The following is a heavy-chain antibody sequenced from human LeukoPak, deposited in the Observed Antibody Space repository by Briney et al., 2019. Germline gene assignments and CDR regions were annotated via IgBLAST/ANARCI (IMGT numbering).Heavy chain of an antibody. J-gene: IGHJ4*02. CDR3: ARGTITMVRGVIIPQYYFHY. CDR1: GGSISSFY. V-gene: IGHV4-4*07. D-gene: IGHD3-10*01. CDR2: IYTSGST. Sequence: ASETLSLTCSVSGGSISSFYWSWIRQPAGKGLEWIGRIYTSGSTFYNPSLKSRVTMSIDTSKNQFSLKLTSVTAADTAVYYCARGTITMVRGVIIPQYYFHYWGQGTLVTVSS.